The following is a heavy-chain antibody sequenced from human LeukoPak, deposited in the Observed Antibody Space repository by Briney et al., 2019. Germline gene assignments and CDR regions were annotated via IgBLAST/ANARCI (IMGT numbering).Heavy chain of an antibody. J-gene: IGHJ4*02. CDR2: INTEGSST. Sequence: GGSLILXCAAXXXXFSIYWMHWVREAPGKGLEWVSRINTEGSSTDYADSVKGRFTISRDNAENTLYLQMNSLRVEHTAVYYCERPKGCWGQGTLVTVSS. CDR3: ERPKGC. CDR1: XXXFSIYW. D-gene: IGHD6-19*01. V-gene: IGHV3-74*01.